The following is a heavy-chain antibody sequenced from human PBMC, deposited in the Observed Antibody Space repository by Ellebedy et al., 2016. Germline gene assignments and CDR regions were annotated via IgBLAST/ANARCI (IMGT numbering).Heavy chain of an antibody. CDR1: GFTFSSYG. CDR3: AKDLGYCSGGSCYSGSYFDY. V-gene: IGHV3-33*06. J-gene: IGHJ4*02. D-gene: IGHD2-15*01. Sequence: GGSLRLSXAASGFTFSSYGMHWVRQAPGKGLEWVAVIWYDGSNKYYADSVKGRFTISRDNSKNTLYLQMNSLRAEDTAVYYCAKDLGYCSGGSCYSGSYFDYWGQGTLVTVSS. CDR2: IWYDGSNK.